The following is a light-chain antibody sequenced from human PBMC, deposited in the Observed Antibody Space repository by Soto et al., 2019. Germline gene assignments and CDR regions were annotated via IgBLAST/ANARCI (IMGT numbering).Light chain of an antibody. CDR3: SLYTSSSTPV. CDR2: EVS. CDR1: SSDVGGYNY. Sequence: QSALTQPASVSGSPGQSITISCTGTSSDVGGYNYVYLYQQHPGKSPKLMIYEVSKRPSGVSNRFSGSKSRNTASMTISGIQGEDDADYYCSLYTSSSTPVFGGGTKMTV. V-gene: IGLV2-14*01. J-gene: IGLJ3*02.